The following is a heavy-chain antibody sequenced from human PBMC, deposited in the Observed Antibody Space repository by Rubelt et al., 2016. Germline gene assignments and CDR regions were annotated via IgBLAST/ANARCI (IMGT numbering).Heavy chain of an antibody. J-gene: IGHJ3*02. CDR1: GFTFSSYS. Sequence: VQLVESGGGVVQPGRSLRLSCAASGFTFSSYSMNWVRQAPGKGLEWVSSISSSSSYIYYADSVKGRFTISRDNAKNSLYLQMNSLRAEETAVYYCVYGGYGLSIAAAGSDAFDIRGQGTMVTVSS. CDR2: ISSSSSYI. V-gene: IGHV3-21*01. CDR3: VYGGYGLSIAAAGSDAFDI. D-gene: IGHD6-13*01.